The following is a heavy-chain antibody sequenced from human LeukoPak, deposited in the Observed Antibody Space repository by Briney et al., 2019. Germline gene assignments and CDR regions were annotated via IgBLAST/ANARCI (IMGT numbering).Heavy chain of an antibody. Sequence: PGGSLRLSCAASGFTFGNYWVSWARQAPGKGLEWVANIKLDESEKYYVDSVKGRFTISRDNAKNSLYPQMNGLRAEDTAVYYCARASSGWYENWGQGTLVTVSS. V-gene: IGHV3-7*01. D-gene: IGHD6-19*01. CDR2: IKLDESEK. CDR3: ARASSGWYEN. J-gene: IGHJ4*02. CDR1: GFTFGNYW.